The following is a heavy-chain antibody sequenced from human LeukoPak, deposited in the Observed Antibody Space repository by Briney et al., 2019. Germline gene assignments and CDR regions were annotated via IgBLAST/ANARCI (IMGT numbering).Heavy chain of an antibody. CDR3: ARETTGLARYFDY. Sequence: SETLSLTCAVYGGSFSGYHWSWIRQPPGKGLEWIGEINHSGSTNYNPSLKSRVTMSVDTSKNQFSLNLSSVTAADTAFYYCARETTGLARYFDYWGQGTLVTVSS. CDR1: GGSFSGYH. V-gene: IGHV4-34*01. CDR2: INHSGST. J-gene: IGHJ4*02. D-gene: IGHD4-11*01.